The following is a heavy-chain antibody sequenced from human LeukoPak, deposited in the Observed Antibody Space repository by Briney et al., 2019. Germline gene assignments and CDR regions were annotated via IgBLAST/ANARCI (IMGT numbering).Heavy chain of an antibody. Sequence: GRSLRLSCVASGFTFRSSGMHWVRQAPGKGLQWVAVIWYDGSNEYYAESVKGRFTISRDNSKNTLYLQMNSLRAEDTAVYLCAKSFGDYYYYMDVWGKGTTVTVSS. J-gene: IGHJ6*03. D-gene: IGHD3-3*01. CDR3: AKSFGDYYYYMDV. V-gene: IGHV3-33*06. CDR2: IWYDGSNE. CDR1: GFTFRSSG.